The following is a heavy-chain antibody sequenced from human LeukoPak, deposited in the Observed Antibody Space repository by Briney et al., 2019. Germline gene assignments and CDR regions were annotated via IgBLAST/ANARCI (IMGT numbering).Heavy chain of an antibody. CDR1: GGSISSDDYY. Sequence: SETLSLTCTVSGGSISSDDYYWSWIRQPPGKGLEWIGYIYYSGSTYYNSSLKSRVTISVDTSKNQFSLKLSSVTAADTAVYYCARADATGGRFHAFDIWGQGTMVTVSS. J-gene: IGHJ3*02. D-gene: IGHD3-3*01. CDR3: ARADATGGRFHAFDI. V-gene: IGHV4-30-4*01. CDR2: IYYSGST.